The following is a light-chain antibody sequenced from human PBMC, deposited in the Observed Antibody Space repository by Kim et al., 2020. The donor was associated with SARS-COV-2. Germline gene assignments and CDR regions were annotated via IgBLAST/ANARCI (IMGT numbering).Light chain of an antibody. J-gene: IGLJ3*02. Sequence: GPRVTLPVSGSSSKIGRNYVYWYQQPPGTAPKLPIYRNNQRPSGVPDRFSGSKSGTSASLAISGLRSEDEADYYCAAWDDSLSGWVFGGGTQLTVL. CDR2: RNN. CDR1: SSKIGRNY. V-gene: IGLV1-47*01. CDR3: AAWDDSLSGWV.